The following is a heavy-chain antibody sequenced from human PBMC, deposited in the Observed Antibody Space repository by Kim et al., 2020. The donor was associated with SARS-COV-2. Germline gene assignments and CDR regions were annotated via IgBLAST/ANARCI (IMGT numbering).Heavy chain of an antibody. V-gene: IGHV3-30*01. CDR2: NK. J-gene: IGHJ4*02. Sequence: NKYYGNTVKSPSTRSRDNAKTTLYLQMNSLRAEDTAVYYCARDVASIPDYWGQGTLVTVSS. D-gene: IGHD5-12*01. CDR3: ARDVASIPDY.